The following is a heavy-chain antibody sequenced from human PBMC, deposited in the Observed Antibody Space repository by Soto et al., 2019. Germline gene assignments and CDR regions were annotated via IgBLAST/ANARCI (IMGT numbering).Heavy chain of an antibody. Sequence: PSETLSLTCAVSGGSISSGGYSWSWIRQPPGKGLEWIGYIYRSGSTYYNPSLKSRVTISVDRSKNQFSLKLSSVTAADTAVYYCARETSRGYSLVRRGWFDPWGQGTLVTVSS. CDR1: GGSISSGGYS. CDR2: IYRSGST. J-gene: IGHJ5*02. CDR3: ARETSRGYSLVRRGWFDP. D-gene: IGHD5-18*01. V-gene: IGHV4-30-2*01.